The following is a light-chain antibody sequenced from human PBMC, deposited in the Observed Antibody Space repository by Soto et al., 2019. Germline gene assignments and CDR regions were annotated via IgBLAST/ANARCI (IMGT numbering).Light chain of an antibody. Sequence: QSVLTQSPSASASLGASVKLTCTLSSGHSNYAIAWHQQQPEKGPRYLTKLNSDGSHSKGDGIPDRFSGSSSGAERYLTISSLQSEDEADYYCQTWGTGVVFGGGTKLTVL. CDR1: SGHSNYA. CDR2: LNSDGSH. J-gene: IGLJ2*01. V-gene: IGLV4-69*01. CDR3: QTWGTGVV.